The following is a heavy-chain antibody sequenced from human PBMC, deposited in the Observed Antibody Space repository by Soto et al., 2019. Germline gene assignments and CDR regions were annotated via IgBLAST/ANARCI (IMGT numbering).Heavy chain of an antibody. D-gene: IGHD1-26*01. CDR3: ARGRWEVPPSY. Sequence: SETLSLTCTVSGGSISSGGYYWSWIRQHPGKGLEWIGYIYYSGSTYYNPSLKSRVTISVDTSKNQFSLKLSSVTAADTAVYYCARGRWEVPPSYWGQGTLVTVSS. J-gene: IGHJ4*02. CDR1: GGSISSGGYY. V-gene: IGHV4-31*03. CDR2: IYYSGST.